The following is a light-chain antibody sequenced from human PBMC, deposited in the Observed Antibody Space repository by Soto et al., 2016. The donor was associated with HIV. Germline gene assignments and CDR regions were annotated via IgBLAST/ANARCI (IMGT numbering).Light chain of an antibody. J-gene: IGKJ1*01. V-gene: IGKV1-17*01. CDR3: LQLNNFPRT. CDR2: GAS. CDR1: QGIRND. Sequence: DIQMTQSPSSLSASVGDRVTITCRAKSQGIRNDLGWYQQKPGQAPKRLIYGASSLESGVPSRFSGSRSATEFTLTISSLQPEDFATYYCLQLNNFPRTFGQGTKVEIQ.